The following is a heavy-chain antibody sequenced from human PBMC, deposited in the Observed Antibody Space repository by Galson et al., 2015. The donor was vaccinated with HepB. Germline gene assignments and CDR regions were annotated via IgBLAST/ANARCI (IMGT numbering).Heavy chain of an antibody. Sequence: SLRLSCAASGFTFSDYYMSWIRQAPGKGLEWVSYISSSGSTIYYADSVKGRFTISRDNAKNSLYLQMNSLRAEDTAVYYCARAPPSMIVVVINYFDYWGQGTLVTVSS. CDR2: ISSSGSTI. CDR3: ARAPPSMIVVVINYFDY. CDR1: GFTFSDYY. D-gene: IGHD3-22*01. V-gene: IGHV3-11*01. J-gene: IGHJ4*02.